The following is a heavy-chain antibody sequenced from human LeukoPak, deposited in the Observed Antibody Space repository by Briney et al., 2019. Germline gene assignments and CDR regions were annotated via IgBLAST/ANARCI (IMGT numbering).Heavy chain of an antibody. V-gene: IGHV1-2*02. CDR2: INPNSGGT. Sequence: ASVKVSCKPSGYTFTGYGISWVRQAPGQGLEWMGWINPNSGGTNYAQKFQGRVTMTRDTSISTAYMELSRLRSDDTAVYYCARKVVGGHYYYYMDVWGKGTTVTISS. D-gene: IGHD2-15*01. CDR3: ARKVVGGHYYYYMDV. CDR1: GYTFTGYG. J-gene: IGHJ6*03.